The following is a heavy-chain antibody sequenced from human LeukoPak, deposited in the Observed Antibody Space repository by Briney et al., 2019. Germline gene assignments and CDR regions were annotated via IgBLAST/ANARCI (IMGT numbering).Heavy chain of an antibody. V-gene: IGHV1-69*05. J-gene: IGHJ4*02. CDR3: ARDTYYYGSGSYYSRNLLGY. CDR2: IIPIFGTA. CDR1: GGNFSSYA. D-gene: IGHD3-10*01. Sequence: SVKVFCKGSGGNFSSYAITWVRQAPGQGLEWMGRIIPIFGTANYAQKFQGRVTITTDESTSTAYMELSSLRSEDTAVYYCARDTYYYGSGSYYSRNLLGYWGQGTLVTVSS.